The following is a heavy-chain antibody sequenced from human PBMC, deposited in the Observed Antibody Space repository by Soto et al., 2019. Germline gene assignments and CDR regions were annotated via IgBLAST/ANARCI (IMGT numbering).Heavy chain of an antibody. J-gene: IGHJ4*02. D-gene: IGHD7-27*01. CDR2: IYWDDDK. Sequence: QITLKESGPTLVKPTQTLTLTCTFSGFSLSTSGVGVGWIRQPPGKALEWLALIYWDDDKRYSPSLKSRLTTTNHTSNNQLGLTMTNMDPVDTATYYCAHSLIPNWGSRGGFDYWGQGTLVTASS. CDR3: AHSLIPNWGSRGGFDY. CDR1: GFSLSTSGVG. V-gene: IGHV2-5*02.